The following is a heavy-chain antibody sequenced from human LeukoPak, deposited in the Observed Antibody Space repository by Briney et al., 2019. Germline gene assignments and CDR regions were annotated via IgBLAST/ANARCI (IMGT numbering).Heavy chain of an antibody. CDR2: IIQDGSEK. D-gene: IGHD3-22*01. CDR3: ARDTNSSARRRLGYMDV. Sequence: GGSLRLSCAASGFTFSSYAMSWVRQAPGKGLEWVANIIQDGSEKNYVDSVKGRFTISRDNAKNSLYLQMNSLRAEDTAVYCARDTNSSARRRLGYMDVWGKGTTVTVSS. V-gene: IGHV3-7*01. CDR1: GFTFSSYA. J-gene: IGHJ6*03.